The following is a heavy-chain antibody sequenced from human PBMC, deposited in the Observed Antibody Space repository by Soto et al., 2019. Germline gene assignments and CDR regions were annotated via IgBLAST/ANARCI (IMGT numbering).Heavy chain of an antibody. J-gene: IGHJ6*02. V-gene: IGHV4-34*01. Sequence: SETLSLTCAVYGGSFSGYYWSWIRQPPGKGLEWIGEINHSESTNYNPSPKSRVTISVDTSKNQFSLKLSSVTAADTAVYYCARGFLVRGGGLVVYYYYGMDVWGQGTTVTVSS. CDR3: ARGFLVRGGGLVVYYYYGMDV. D-gene: IGHD3-10*01. CDR2: INHSEST. CDR1: GGSFSGYY.